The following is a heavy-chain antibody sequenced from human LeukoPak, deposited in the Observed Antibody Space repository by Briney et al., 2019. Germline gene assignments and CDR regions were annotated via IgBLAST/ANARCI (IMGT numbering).Heavy chain of an antibody. D-gene: IGHD2-2*01. CDR3: ATDYYRSISCQDY. J-gene: IGHJ4*02. V-gene: IGHV3-33*01. Sequence: GGSLRLSCAASGLTFSSYGMHWVRQAPGKGLEWVAVIWSDGSNKYYADSVKGRFTISRDNSKNTLYLQMNSLRAEDTAVYYCATDYYRSISCQDYWGQGTLVTVSS. CDR1: GLTFSSYG. CDR2: IWSDGSNK.